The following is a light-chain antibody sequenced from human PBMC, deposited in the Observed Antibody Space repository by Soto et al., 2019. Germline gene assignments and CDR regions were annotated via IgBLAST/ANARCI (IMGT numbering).Light chain of an antibody. CDR1: SSDVGGYNY. J-gene: IGLJ2*01. V-gene: IGLV2-14*03. CDR3: SSYTSSSTRV. Sequence: QSALTQPASVSGSPGQSITISCTGTSSDVGGYNYVSWYQHHPGKAPKLMIYDVSNRPSGVSNRFSGSKSGNTASLTISGLQAEDEADYCCSSYTSSSTRVFGGGTKVTLL. CDR2: DVS.